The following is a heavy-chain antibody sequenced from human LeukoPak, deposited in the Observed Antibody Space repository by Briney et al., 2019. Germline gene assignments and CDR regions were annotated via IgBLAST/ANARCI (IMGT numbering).Heavy chain of an antibody. J-gene: IGHJ1*01. D-gene: IGHD4-23*01. V-gene: IGHV1-69*13. CDR2: IIPIFGTA. CDR3: AAPGGNSAEYFQH. CDR1: GGTFSSYA. Sequence: ASVKVSCKASGGTFSSYAISWVRQAPGQGLEWMGGIIPIFGTASYAQKFQGRVTITADESTSTAYMELSSLRSEDTAVYYCAAPGGNSAEYFQHWGQGTLVTVSS.